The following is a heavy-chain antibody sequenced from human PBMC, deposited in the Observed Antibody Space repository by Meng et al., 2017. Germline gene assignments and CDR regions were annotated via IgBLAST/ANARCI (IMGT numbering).Heavy chain of an antibody. D-gene: IGHD5-12*01. CDR3: ARFGGIVATISAFDY. J-gene: IGHJ4*02. Sequence: QVQVVHVGAEVRKPGASVKVSCKASGYTFTGYYMHWVRQAPGQGLEWMGRINPNSGGTNYAQKFQGRVTMTRDTSISTAYMELSRLRSDDTAVYYCARFGGIVATISAFDYWGQGTLVTVSS. CDR2: INPNSGGT. V-gene: IGHV1-2*06. CDR1: GYTFTGYY.